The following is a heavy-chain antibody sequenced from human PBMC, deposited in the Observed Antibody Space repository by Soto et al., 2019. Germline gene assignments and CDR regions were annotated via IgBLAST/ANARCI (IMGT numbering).Heavy chain of an antibody. CDR2: IYYSGST. CDR1: GGSISSGGYY. D-gene: IGHD5-12*01. V-gene: IGHV4-31*03. CDR3: ARVRVVATIAGWFDP. J-gene: IGHJ5*02. Sequence: QVQLQESGPGLVKPSQTLSLTCTVSGGSISSGGYYWSWIRQHPGKGLEWIGYIYYSGSTYYNPSLKRRVTISVDTSKNQFSLKLSSVTAADTAVYYCARVRVVATIAGWFDPWGQGTLVTVSS.